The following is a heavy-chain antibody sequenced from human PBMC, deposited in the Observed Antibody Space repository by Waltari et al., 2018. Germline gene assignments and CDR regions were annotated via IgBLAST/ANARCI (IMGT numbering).Heavy chain of an antibody. V-gene: IGHV4-38-2*02. J-gene: IGHJ4*02. CDR2: MYHSGTT. CDR1: GDSISSGYY. CDR3: ARDRGSGTSDFDY. Sequence: QVQLQESGPGLVKPSETLSLTCTVSGDSISSGYYWGWIRQHPGKGLEWIGSMYHSGTTYYNPSLKSRVTISVDTSKNQFSLRLNSVPAADTAVYYCARDRGSGTSDFDYWGQGALVTVPS. D-gene: IGHD1-26*01.